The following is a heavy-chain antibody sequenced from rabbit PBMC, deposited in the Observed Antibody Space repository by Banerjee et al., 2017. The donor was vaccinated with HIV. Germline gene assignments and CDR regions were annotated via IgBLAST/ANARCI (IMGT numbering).Heavy chain of an antibody. CDR2: INTSSGNT. D-gene: IGHD4-1*01. V-gene: IGHV1S45*01. CDR1: GFDFSNYY. J-gene: IGHJ4*01. CDR3: ARDLAGVIGWNFNL. Sequence: QEQLEESGGGLVQPGGSLKLSCKASGFDFSNYYINWVRQAPGKGLEWIACINTSSGNTVYASWAKGRFTISKTSSTTVTLQMTSLTAADTATYFCARDLAGVIGWNFNLWGQGTLVTVS.